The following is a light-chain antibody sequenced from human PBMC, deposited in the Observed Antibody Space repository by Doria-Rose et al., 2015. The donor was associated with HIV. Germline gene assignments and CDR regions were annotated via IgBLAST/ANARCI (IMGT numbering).Light chain of an antibody. Sequence: TQSQSSLSASVGDRLTNTCRASQDVGSSVAWFQQKPGNAPKSLICAASSLRTGVPSKFSGSGSGTDFTLTISSLQPEDFATYYCQQHKSYPLTFGGGTKVEIK. CDR1: QDVGSS. CDR3: QQHKSYPLT. CDR2: AAS. V-gene: IGKV1-16*02. J-gene: IGKJ4*01.